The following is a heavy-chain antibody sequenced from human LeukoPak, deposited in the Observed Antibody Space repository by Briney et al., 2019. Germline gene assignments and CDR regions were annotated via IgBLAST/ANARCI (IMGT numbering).Heavy chain of an antibody. V-gene: IGHV4-59*01. CDR1: GGSISSYY. J-gene: IGHJ4*02. Sequence: ETLSLTCTVSGGSISSYYWSWIRQPPGKGLEWIGYIYYSGSTNYNPSLKSRVTISVDTSKNQFSLKLSSVTAADTAVYYCASSNYDILTGYTQNPFDYWGQGTLVTVSS. CDR3: ASSNYDILTGYTQNPFDY. CDR2: IYYSGST. D-gene: IGHD3-9*01.